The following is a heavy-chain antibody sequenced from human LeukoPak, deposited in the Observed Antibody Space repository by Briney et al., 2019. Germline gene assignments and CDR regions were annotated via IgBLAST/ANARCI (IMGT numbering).Heavy chain of an antibody. CDR3: AREVVTMEGTNWFDP. D-gene: IGHD3-3*01. V-gene: IGHV3-30-3*01. J-gene: IGHJ5*02. CDR1: GFTFSSYA. Sequence: GGSLRLFCAASGFTFSSYAMHWVRQAPGKGLEWVAVISYDGSNKYYADSVKGRFTISRDNSKNTLYLQMNSLRAEDTAVYYCAREVVTMEGTNWFDPWGQGTLVTVSS. CDR2: ISYDGSNK.